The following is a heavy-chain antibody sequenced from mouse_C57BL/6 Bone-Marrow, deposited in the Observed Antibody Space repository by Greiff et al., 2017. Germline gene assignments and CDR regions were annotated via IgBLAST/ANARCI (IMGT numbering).Heavy chain of an antibody. J-gene: IGHJ1*03. CDR2: INPYNGGT. CDR1: GYTFTDYY. CDR3: ARTGECGWYFDV. Sequence: EVQLQQSGPVLVKPGASVKMSCKASGYTFTDYYMNWVKQSHGKSLEWIGVINPYNGGTSYNQKFKGKATLTVDKSSSTAYMELNSLTSEDSAVYYCARTGECGWYFDVWGTGTTVTVSS. V-gene: IGHV1-19*01.